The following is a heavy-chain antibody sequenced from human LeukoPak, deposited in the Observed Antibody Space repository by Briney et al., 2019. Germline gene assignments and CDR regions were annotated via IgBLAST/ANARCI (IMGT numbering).Heavy chain of an antibody. D-gene: IGHD1-26*01. CDR1: GFTFGNYA. J-gene: IGHJ4*02. CDR3: ARDAQSGAFSDFDY. V-gene: IGHV3-30-3*01. CDR2: ITHNGGTQ. Sequence: PGGSLRLSCEASGFTFGNYAIHWVRQVPGEGLEWVAIITHNGGTQYYADSVKGRFTISRDNSQSTVFLQMNSQRPEDTAVYYCARDAQSGAFSDFDYWGQGTLVTVSS.